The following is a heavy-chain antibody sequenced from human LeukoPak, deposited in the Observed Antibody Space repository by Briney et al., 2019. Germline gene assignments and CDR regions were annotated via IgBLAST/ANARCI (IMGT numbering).Heavy chain of an antibody. CDR1: GYTFTGYY. CDR3: ARGYCSGGSCYGALYYYYMDV. J-gene: IGHJ6*03. V-gene: IGHV1-2*02. CDR2: INPNSGGT. Sequence: ASVKVSCKASGYTFTGYYMHWVRQAPGQGLEWMGWINPNSGGTNYAQKFQGRVTMTRDTSISTAYMELSRLRSDDTAVYYCARGYCSGGSCYGALYYYYMDVWGKGTTVTVSS. D-gene: IGHD2-15*01.